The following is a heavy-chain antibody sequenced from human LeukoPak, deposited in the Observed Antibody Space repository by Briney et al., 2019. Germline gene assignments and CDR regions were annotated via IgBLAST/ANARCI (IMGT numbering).Heavy chain of an antibody. D-gene: IGHD3-9*01. CDR1: GYSFTTYW. CDR2: IYPGDSDT. V-gene: IGHV5-51*01. J-gene: IGHJ5*02. Sequence: GESLKISCKGSGYSFTTYWIGWVRQMPGKGLEWMGNIYPGDSDTTYSPSFQGQVAISADKSISTAYLQWSSLKASDTAMYYCARLLDILTGNSFDPWGQGTLVTVSS. CDR3: ARLLDILTGNSFDP.